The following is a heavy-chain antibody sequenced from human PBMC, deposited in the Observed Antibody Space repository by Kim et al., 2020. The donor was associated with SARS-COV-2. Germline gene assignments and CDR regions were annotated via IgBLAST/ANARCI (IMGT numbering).Heavy chain of an antibody. CDR3: AKDIQFASSSGYYYYGMDV. J-gene: IGHJ6*02. V-gene: IGHV3-9*01. D-gene: IGHD6-6*01. Sequence: KGRFTISRDKAKNSLYLQLNSLRAEDTALYYCAKDIQFASSSGYYYYGMDVWGQGTTVTVSS.